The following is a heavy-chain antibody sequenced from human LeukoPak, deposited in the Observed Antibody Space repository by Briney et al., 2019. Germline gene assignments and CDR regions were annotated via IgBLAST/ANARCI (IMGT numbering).Heavy chain of an antibody. CDR3: AKPLTGVSSDYFDY. J-gene: IGHJ4*02. Sequence: GGSLRLSCAASGLTFSSYGMHWVRQAPGKGLEWVAVISYDGSNKYYADSVKGRFTISRDNSKNTVYLQMNSLRAEDTAVYYCAKPLTGVSSDYFDYWGQGTLVTVSS. CDR2: ISYDGSNK. D-gene: IGHD7-27*01. V-gene: IGHV3-30*18. CDR1: GLTFSSYG.